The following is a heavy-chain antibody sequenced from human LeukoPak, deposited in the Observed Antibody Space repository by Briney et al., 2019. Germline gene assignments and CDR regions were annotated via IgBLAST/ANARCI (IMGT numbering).Heavy chain of an antibody. Sequence: PGGSLRLSCAASGFTFSNAWMSWVRQAPGKGLEWVGRIKSKTDGGTTDYAAPVKGRVTISRDDSKSTLYLQMNSLKTEDTAVYYCTTDLYCSSTSCYVADAFDIWGQGTMVTVSS. CDR2: IKSKTDGGTT. V-gene: IGHV3-15*01. CDR1: GFTFSNAW. CDR3: TTDLYCSSTSCYVADAFDI. D-gene: IGHD2-2*01. J-gene: IGHJ3*02.